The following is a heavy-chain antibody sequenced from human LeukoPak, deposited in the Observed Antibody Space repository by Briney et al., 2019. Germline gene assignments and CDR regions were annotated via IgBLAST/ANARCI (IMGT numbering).Heavy chain of an antibody. J-gene: IGHJ4*02. V-gene: IGHV4-38-2*01. D-gene: IGHD1-26*01. CDR2: IYHTEST. Sequence: SETLSLTCAVSGYSISSGYYWGWIGQPPGKGLEWIGSIYHTESTYYNPSFKSRVIISVDTSKNYFSLKLSSVTAADTAVYYCARHSYSGSYLYHIDYWGQGTLVTVSS. CDR1: GYSISSGYY. CDR3: ARHSYSGSYLYHIDY.